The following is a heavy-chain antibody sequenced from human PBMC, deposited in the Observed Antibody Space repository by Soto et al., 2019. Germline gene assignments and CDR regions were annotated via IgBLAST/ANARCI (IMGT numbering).Heavy chain of an antibody. CDR2: IYYSGST. CDR3: ARVAYSSGHFDY. CDR1: GGSISSYY. Sequence: SETLSLTCTVSGGSISSYYWSWIRQPPGKGLEWIGYIYYSGSTNYNPSLKSRDTISVDTSKNQFSLKLSSVTAADTAIYYCARVAYSSGHFDYWGLGTLVTVSS. V-gene: IGHV4-59*08. D-gene: IGHD6-19*01. J-gene: IGHJ4*02.